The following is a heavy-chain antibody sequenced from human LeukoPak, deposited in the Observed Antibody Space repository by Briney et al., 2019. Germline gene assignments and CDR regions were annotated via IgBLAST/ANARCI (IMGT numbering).Heavy chain of an antibody. Sequence: ASVKVSCKASGYTFTSYDINWVRQATGQGLEWMGWMNPNSGNTGYAQKFQGRVTITRNTSISTAYMELRSLRSDDTAVYYCARVCDFWRANLNYYYYYYMDVWGKGTTVTVSS. V-gene: IGHV1-8*03. CDR2: MNPNSGNT. D-gene: IGHD3-3*01. J-gene: IGHJ6*03. CDR3: ARVCDFWRANLNYYYYYYMDV. CDR1: GYTFTSYD.